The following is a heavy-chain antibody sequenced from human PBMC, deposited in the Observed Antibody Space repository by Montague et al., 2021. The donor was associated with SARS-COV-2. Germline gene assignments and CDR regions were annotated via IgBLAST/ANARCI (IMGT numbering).Heavy chain of an antibody. V-gene: IGHV4-4*02. D-gene: IGHD1-26*01. CDR2: IYHSGTT. J-gene: IGHJ5*02. CDR1: GGSVSSDSW. Sequence: SETLSLTCTVSGGSVSSDSWWTWVRQPPGKGLGWIGEIYHSGTTXYNPSLQSRVTISVDKSRNHLSLNLRSVTAADTAMYYCALPLGGARFDPWGQGILVTVSS. CDR3: ALPLGGARFDP.